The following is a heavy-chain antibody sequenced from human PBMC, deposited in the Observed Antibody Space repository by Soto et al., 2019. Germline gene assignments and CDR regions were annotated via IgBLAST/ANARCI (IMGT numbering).Heavy chain of an antibody. J-gene: IGHJ6*02. CDR3: ARDWLRGYDGPYGMDV. CDR1: GFTFSSYS. D-gene: IGHD5-12*01. Sequence: GGSLRLSCAASGFTFSSYSMNWVRQAPGKGLEWVSSISSSSSYIYYADSVKGRFTISRDNAKNSLYLQMNSLRAEDTAVYYCARDWLRGYDGPYGMDVWGQGTTVTVSS. CDR2: ISSSSSYI. V-gene: IGHV3-21*01.